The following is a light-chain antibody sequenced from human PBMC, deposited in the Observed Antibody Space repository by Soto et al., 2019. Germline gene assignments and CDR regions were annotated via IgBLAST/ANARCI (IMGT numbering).Light chain of an antibody. Sequence: ILMSQSPATLSVSPGERATLSCRASQSVSSNLAWYQQKPGQAPRLLIYGASTRATGIPARFSGSGSGTEFTLTISSLQSEDLAVYYCQQYNNWQGTFGQGTKVDIK. CDR2: GAS. J-gene: IGKJ1*01. CDR1: QSVSSN. CDR3: QQYNNWQGT. V-gene: IGKV3-15*01.